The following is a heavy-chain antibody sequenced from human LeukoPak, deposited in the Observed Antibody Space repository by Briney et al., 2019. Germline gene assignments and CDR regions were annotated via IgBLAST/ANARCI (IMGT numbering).Heavy chain of an antibody. CDR3: ASGVEGSSRNYFDY. CDR1: GFTFSSFS. V-gene: IGHV3-21*01. Sequence: GGSLRLYCAASGFTFSSFSMNWVRQAPGKGLEWVSSISSSSSYIYYADSVKGRFTISRDNAKNSLFLQMNSLRAEDTAVYYCASGVEGSSRNYFDYWGQGTLVTVSS. D-gene: IGHD6-6*01. CDR2: ISSSSSYI. J-gene: IGHJ4*02.